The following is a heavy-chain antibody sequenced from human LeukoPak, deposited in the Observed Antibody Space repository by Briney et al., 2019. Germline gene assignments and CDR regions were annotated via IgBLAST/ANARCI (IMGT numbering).Heavy chain of an antibody. D-gene: IGHD6-6*01. CDR1: GGSFSGYY. J-gene: IGHJ4*02. V-gene: IGHV4-34*01. CDR2: IYYSGST. Sequence: SETLSLTCAVYGGSFSGYYWSWIRQPPGKGLEWFGSIYYSGSTYYNPSLKSRVTISVDTSKNQFSLKLSSVTAADTAVYYCAREYSSSSFDYWGQGTLVTVSS. CDR3: AREYSSSSFDY.